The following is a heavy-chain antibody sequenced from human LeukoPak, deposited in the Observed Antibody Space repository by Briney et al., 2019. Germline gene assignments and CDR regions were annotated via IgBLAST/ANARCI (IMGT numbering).Heavy chain of an antibody. CDR2: INHSGST. CDR1: GGSFSGYY. V-gene: IGHV4-34*01. CDR3: VRGGVLRYFDWSGGPPGSLYY. D-gene: IGHD3-9*01. Sequence: PSETLSLTCAVYGGSFSGYYWSWIRQPPGKGLEWIGEINHSGSTNYNPSLKSRVTISVDTSKNQSVLKLSSVTAADTAVYYCVRGGVLRYFDWSGGPPGSLYYWGQGTLVTVSS. J-gene: IGHJ4*02.